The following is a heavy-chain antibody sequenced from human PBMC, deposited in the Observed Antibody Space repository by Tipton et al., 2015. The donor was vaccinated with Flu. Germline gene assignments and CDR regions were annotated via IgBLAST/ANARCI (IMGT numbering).Heavy chain of an antibody. CDR3: ARDGLVSSWFRSFNWFDP. CDR1: GFTFSSYS. V-gene: IGHV3-21*01. J-gene: IGHJ5*02. D-gene: IGHD6-13*01. CDR2: ISSSSSYI. Sequence: SLRLSCAASGFTFSSYSMNWVRQAPGKGLEWVSSISSSSSYIYYADSVKGRFTISRDNAKNSLYLQMNSLRAEDTAVYYCARDGLVSSWFRSFNWFDPWGQGTLVTVSS.